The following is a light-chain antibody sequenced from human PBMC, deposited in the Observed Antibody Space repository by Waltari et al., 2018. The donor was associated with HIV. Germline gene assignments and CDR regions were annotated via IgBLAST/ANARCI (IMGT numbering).Light chain of an antibody. CDR3: ASWEDSLHGPV. Sequence: QSVLTQPPSASGTPGQRVTISCSGSSSNIGNNPVEWYQQLPGTAPKLLSYSNNQRPSGVPDRISGSKSGTAASLSIGGLQSAGEEEYYCASWEDSLHGPVFGGGTKRTVL. CDR2: SNN. V-gene: IGLV1-44*01. CDR1: SSNIGNNP. J-gene: IGLJ2*01.